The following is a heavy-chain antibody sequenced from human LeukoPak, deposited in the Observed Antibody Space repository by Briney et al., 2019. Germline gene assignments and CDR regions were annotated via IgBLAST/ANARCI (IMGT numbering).Heavy chain of an antibody. Sequence: GRSLRLSCAASGFTFSSYAMPWVRQAPGKGLEWVAVISYDGSNKYYADSVKGRFTISRDNSKNTLYLQMNSLRAEDTAVYYCAKVRSSWSSFDYWGQGTLVTVSS. D-gene: IGHD6-13*01. CDR1: GFTFSSYA. CDR3: AKVRSSWSSFDY. CDR2: ISYDGSNK. J-gene: IGHJ4*02. V-gene: IGHV3-30-3*01.